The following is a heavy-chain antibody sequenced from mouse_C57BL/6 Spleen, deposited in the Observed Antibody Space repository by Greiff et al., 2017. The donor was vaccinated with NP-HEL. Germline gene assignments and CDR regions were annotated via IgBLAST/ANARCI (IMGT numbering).Heavy chain of an antibody. CDR3: ARSSGSSSWYFDV. J-gene: IGHJ1*03. D-gene: IGHD1-1*01. CDR2: IDPSDSYT. CDR1: GYTFTSYW. V-gene: IGHV1-69*01. Sequence: QVQLQQPGAELVMPGASVKLSCKASGYTFTSYWMHWVKQRPGQGLEWIGEIDPSDSYTNYNQKFKGKSTLTVDKSSSTAYMQLSSLTSEDSAVYDCARSSGSSSWYFDVWGTGTTVTVSS.